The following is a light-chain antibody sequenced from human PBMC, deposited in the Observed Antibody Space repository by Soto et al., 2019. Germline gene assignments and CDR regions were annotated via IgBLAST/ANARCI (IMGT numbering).Light chain of an antibody. Sequence: EIVMTQSPATLSVSPGERVTLSCRASQSVSSSLAWYQQKPGQAPRLLIYGASTRATGIPARFSGSGSGTDFTLTISSLQSEDFAFYYYQQYNNWPPFTFGPGTKVDIK. CDR3: QQYNNWPPFT. J-gene: IGKJ3*01. V-gene: IGKV3-15*01. CDR2: GAS. CDR1: QSVSSS.